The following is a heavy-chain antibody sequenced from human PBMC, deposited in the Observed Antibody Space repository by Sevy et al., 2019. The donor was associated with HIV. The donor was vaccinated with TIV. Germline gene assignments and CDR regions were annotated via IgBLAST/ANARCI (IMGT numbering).Heavy chain of an antibody. Sequence: ASVKVSCKASGYTFTSYGISWVRQAPGQGLEWMGWISAYNGNTNYAQKLQGRVTMTTDTSTSTAYMGLRSLRSDDTAVYYCARDKIMITFGGVIAQDAFDIWGQGTMVTVSS. J-gene: IGHJ3*02. CDR3: ARDKIMITFGGVIAQDAFDI. V-gene: IGHV1-18*01. D-gene: IGHD3-16*02. CDR2: ISAYNGNT. CDR1: GYTFTSYG.